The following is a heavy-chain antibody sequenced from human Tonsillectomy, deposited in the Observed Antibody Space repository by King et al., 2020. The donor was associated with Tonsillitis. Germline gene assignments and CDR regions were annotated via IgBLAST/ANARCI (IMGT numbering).Heavy chain of an antibody. CDR3: ANGWGL. CDR2: IRYDGSNK. D-gene: IGHD2-2*03. Sequence: VQMVETGGGVVQPGGSLRLSCAASGFSFRNYDMHWVRQAPGEGLEWVAFIRYDGSNKYYVDSVKGRFPISRDNSKNTLYLQMNSLRAEDTAVYYCANGWGLWGQGNLVTVSS. V-gene: IGHV3-30*02. CDR1: GFSFRNYD. J-gene: IGHJ4*02.